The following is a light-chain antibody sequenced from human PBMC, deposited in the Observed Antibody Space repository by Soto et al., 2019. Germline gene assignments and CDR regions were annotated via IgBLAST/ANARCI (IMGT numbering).Light chain of an antibody. Sequence: EIVLTQSPGTLSLSPGERATLSCRASQSVSSSYVAWYQQKPGQAPRLLIYGASSRATGIPDRFSGSGSGTDFTLTISILEPEDVAVYYCQQYGGSPWTFGQGTKVEIK. J-gene: IGKJ1*01. CDR1: QSVSSSY. CDR3: QQYGGSPWT. CDR2: GAS. V-gene: IGKV3-20*01.